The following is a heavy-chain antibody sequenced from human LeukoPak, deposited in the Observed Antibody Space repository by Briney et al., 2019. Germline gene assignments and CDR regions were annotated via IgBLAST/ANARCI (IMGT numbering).Heavy chain of an antibody. V-gene: IGHV1-18*01. Sequence: ASVKVSCKASGYTFTIYGIGWVRQAPGQGLEWMGWISGYNGNTNYAQKFQGRVTMTTDTSTSTAYMELRSLKSDDTAVYYCAVGYCSGGSCWGDAFDIWGQGTMVTVSS. CDR2: ISGYNGNT. D-gene: IGHD2-15*01. CDR1: GYTFTIYG. J-gene: IGHJ3*02. CDR3: AVGYCSGGSCWGDAFDI.